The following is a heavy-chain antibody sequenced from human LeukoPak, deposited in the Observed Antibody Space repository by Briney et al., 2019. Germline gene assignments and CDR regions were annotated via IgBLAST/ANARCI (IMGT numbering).Heavy chain of an antibody. Sequence: PGGSLRLSCAASGFTFSSYTMSWVRQAPGKGLEWVSTITTSDGNTYYADSVKGRFTVSRDNSKNTLYLQMNSLRAEDTAIYYCAKDGYDSSSPNWFDRWGQGTLVTVSS. CDR2: ITTSDGNT. D-gene: IGHD6-13*01. J-gene: IGHJ5*02. CDR1: GFTFSSYT. CDR3: AKDGYDSSSPNWFDR. V-gene: IGHV3-23*01.